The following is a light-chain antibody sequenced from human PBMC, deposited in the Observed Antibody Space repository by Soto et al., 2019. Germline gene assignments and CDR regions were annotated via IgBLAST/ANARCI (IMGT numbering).Light chain of an antibody. Sequence: DIVMTQSPDSLAVSLGERATINCKSSQSVLYSSNNKNYLAWYQQKPGQPPKLLIYWASTRESGVPDRFSGSGSGTDFTLTISSLQAEDVAVYYCQQYYSSPLTFGHVTKVEIK. CDR3: QQYYSSPLT. J-gene: IGKJ1*01. V-gene: IGKV4-1*01. CDR2: WAS. CDR1: QSVLYSSNNKNY.